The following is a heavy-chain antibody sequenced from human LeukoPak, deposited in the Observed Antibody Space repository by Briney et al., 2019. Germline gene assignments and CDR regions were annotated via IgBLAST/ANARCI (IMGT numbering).Heavy chain of an antibody. V-gene: IGHV4-39*07. CDR3: TRTASSGPLFTYHMDV. J-gene: IGHJ6*03. Sequence: SETLSLTCSVSGGSIRSSDDYWGFVRQTPGKGLEWMGSIYYTGSSHYNPSLKSRATISVDTSKNQFSLKLTSVTAADTAVYYCTRTASSGPLFTYHMDVWGKGTTVTVSS. D-gene: IGHD3-22*01. CDR1: GGSIRSSDDY. CDR2: IYYTGSS.